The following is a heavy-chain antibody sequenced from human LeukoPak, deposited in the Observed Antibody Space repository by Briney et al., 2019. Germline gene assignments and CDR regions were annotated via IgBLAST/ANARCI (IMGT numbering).Heavy chain of an antibody. J-gene: IGHJ6*02. V-gene: IGHV4-30-4*01. Sequence: SETLSLTCTVSGGSISSGDYYWSWSRQPPGKGLEWIGYIYYSGSTYYNPSLKSRVTISVDTSKNQFSLKLSSVTAADTAVYYCARFLEWSHGMDVWGQGTTVTVSS. CDR2: IYYSGST. CDR3: ARFLEWSHGMDV. D-gene: IGHD3-3*01. CDR1: GGSISSGDYY.